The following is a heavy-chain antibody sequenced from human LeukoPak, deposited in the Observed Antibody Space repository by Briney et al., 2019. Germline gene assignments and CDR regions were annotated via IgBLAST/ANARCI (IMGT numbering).Heavy chain of an antibody. Sequence: SETLSLTCTVSGGSISNYYWSWIRQSPGKGLEWIGYIYYSGSTNYNPSLKSRVTISVDTSKNQFSLRLSSVTAADTAVYYCARDSTVTFAFDTWGQGTMVTVSS. D-gene: IGHD4-17*01. V-gene: IGHV4-59*01. CDR2: IYYSGST. J-gene: IGHJ3*02. CDR1: GGSISNYY. CDR3: ARDSTVTFAFDT.